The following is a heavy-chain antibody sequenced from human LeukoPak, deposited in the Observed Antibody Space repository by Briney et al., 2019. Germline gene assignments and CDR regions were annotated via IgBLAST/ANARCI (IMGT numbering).Heavy chain of an antibody. CDR3: ARIHYDILTGYFTGPHEFDY. J-gene: IGHJ4*02. CDR1: GGSISSSSYY. CDR2: IYYSGST. V-gene: IGHV4-39*01. D-gene: IGHD3-9*01. Sequence: SETLSLTCTVSGGSISSSSYYWGWIRQPPGKGLEWIGSIYYSGSTYYNPSLKSRVTISVDTSKNQFSLKLSSVTAADTAVYYCARIHYDILTGYFTGPHEFDYWGQGTLVTVSS.